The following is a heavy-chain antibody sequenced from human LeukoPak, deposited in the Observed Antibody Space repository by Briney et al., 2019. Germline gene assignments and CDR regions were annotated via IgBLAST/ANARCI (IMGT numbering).Heavy chain of an antibody. Sequence: PSETLSLTCTVSGGSISSGSYYWSWIRQPAGKGLEWIGRIYTSGSTNYNPSLKSRVTISVDTSKNQFSLKLSSVTAADTAVYYCAREGVGSITAWGQGTLVTVSS. CDR3: AREGVGSITA. V-gene: IGHV4-61*02. CDR2: IYTSGST. D-gene: IGHD1-14*01. CDR1: GGSISSGSYY. J-gene: IGHJ5*02.